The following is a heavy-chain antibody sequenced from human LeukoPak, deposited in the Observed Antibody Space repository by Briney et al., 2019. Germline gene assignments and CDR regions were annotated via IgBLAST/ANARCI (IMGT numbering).Heavy chain of an antibody. CDR2: IYSGGST. CDR3: ARDRADSSGWFNYWYFAL. D-gene: IGHD6-19*01. CDR1: GFTFSTYA. J-gene: IGHJ2*01. Sequence: GGSLRLSCAASGFTFSTYAMSWVRQAPGKGLEWVSAIYSGGSTYYADSVKGRFTISRDNSKNTLYLQMNSLRTEDTAVYYCARDRADSSGWFNYWYFALWGRGTLVTVSS. V-gene: IGHV3-53*01.